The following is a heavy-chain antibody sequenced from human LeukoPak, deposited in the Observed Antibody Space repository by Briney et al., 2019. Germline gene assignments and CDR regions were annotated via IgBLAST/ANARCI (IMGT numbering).Heavy chain of an antibody. CDR3: ATPPEDYGDYYYYGIDV. J-gene: IGHJ6*02. V-gene: IGHV1-2*02. CDR2: INPNSGGT. CDR1: GYTFTGYY. Sequence: ASVKVSYKASGYTFTGYYMHWVRQAPGQGLEWMGWINPNSGGTNYAQKFQGRVTMTRDTSISTAYMELSRLRSDDTAVYYCATPPEDYGDYYYYGIDVWGQGTTVTVSS. D-gene: IGHD4-17*01.